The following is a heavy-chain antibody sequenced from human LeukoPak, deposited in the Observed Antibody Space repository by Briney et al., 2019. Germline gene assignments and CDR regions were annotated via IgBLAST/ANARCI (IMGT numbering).Heavy chain of an antibody. CDR1: GYTFTDYY. CDR2: INPNSGGT. Sequence: ASVKVSCKASGYTFTDYYMHWVRQAPGQGLEWMGWINPNSGGTKYAQKFQGRVTMTRDTSISTAYMELSRLRSDDTAVYYCTRDGGGRAFDIWGQGTMVTVSS. CDR3: TRDGGGRAFDI. V-gene: IGHV1-2*02. D-gene: IGHD1-26*01. J-gene: IGHJ3*02.